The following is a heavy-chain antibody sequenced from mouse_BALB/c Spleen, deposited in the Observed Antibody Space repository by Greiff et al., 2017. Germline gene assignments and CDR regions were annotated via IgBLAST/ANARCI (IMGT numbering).Heavy chain of an antibody. CDR3: ARGDLLRYLDY. V-gene: IGHV14-3*02. CDR2: IDPANGNT. J-gene: IGHJ2*01. CDR1: GFNIKDTY. Sequence: VQLQQSGAELVKPGASVKLSCTASGFNIKDTYMHWVKQRPEQGLEWIGRIDPANGNTKYDPKFQGKATITADTSSNTAYLQLSSLTSEDTAVYYCARGDLLRYLDYWGQGTTLTVSS. D-gene: IGHD1-1*01.